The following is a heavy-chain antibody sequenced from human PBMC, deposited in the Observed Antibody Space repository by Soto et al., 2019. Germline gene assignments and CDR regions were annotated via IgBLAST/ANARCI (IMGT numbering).Heavy chain of an antibody. V-gene: IGHV3-74*01. CDR2: INSDGSST. Sequence: GGSLRLSCAASGFTFSSYWMHWVRQAPGKGLVWVSRINSDGSSTSYADSVKGRFTISRDNAKNTLYLQMNSLRAEDTAVYYCARGGIVVVENWFDPWGQGTLVTVSS. CDR3: ARGGIVVVENWFDP. CDR1: GFTFSSYW. J-gene: IGHJ5*02. D-gene: IGHD2-15*01.